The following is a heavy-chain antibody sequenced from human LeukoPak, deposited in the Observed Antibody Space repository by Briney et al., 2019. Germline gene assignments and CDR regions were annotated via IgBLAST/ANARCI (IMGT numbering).Heavy chain of an antibody. Sequence: PGGSLRLSCAASGFTFSSYAMSWVRQAPGKGLEWVSAISGSGGSTYYADSEKGRFTISRDNAKNSLYLQMNSLRAEDTAVYYCARAKSYDSSGYYSAYYFDYWGQGTLVTVSS. CDR2: ISGSGGST. D-gene: IGHD3-22*01. J-gene: IGHJ4*02. V-gene: IGHV3-23*01. CDR1: GFTFSSYA. CDR3: ARAKSYDSSGYYSAYYFDY.